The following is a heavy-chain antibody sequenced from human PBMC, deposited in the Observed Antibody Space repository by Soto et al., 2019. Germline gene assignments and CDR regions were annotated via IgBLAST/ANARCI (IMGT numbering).Heavy chain of an antibody. CDR2: ISYDGSNK. CDR3: AKWLVGRTFDS. CDR1: GFTFSSYA. V-gene: IGHV3-30-3*02. J-gene: IGHJ4*02. Sequence: PGGSLRLSCAASGFTFSSYAMHWVRQAPGKGLEWVAVISYDGSNKYYADSVKGRFTISRDNSKNTLYLQMNSLRAEDTAVYYCAKWLVGRTFDSWGQGTLVTVSS. D-gene: IGHD6-19*01.